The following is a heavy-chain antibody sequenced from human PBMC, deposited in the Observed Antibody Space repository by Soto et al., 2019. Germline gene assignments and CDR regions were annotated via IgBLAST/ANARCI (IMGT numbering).Heavy chain of an antibody. CDR3: ARDTGAGTMFDY. V-gene: IGHV4-31*03. D-gene: IGHD1-1*01. J-gene: IGHJ4*02. CDR2: ISYRGST. CDR1: GGSISSGGYY. Sequence: QVQLQESGPGLVKPSQTLSLTCTVSGGSISSGGYYWSWIRQHPGKGLEWIGYISYRGSTYYNPSLKSRVTISVDTSKNQFSLKLSSVTAADTAVYYCARDTGAGTMFDYWGQGTLVTVSS.